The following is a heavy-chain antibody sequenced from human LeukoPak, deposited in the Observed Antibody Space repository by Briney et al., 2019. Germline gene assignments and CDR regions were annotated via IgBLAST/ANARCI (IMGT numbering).Heavy chain of an antibody. CDR1: GGSISSYY. CDR2: IYTSGST. D-gene: IGHD6-13*01. V-gene: IGHV4-4*07. Sequence: PSETLSLTCTVSGGSISSYYWSWIRQPAGKGLEWIGRIYTSGSTNYNPSLKSRVTMSVDTSKNQFSLKLSSVTAADTAVYYCARDILGIAAAGYPNWFDPWGQGTLVTVSS. J-gene: IGHJ5*02. CDR3: ARDILGIAAAGYPNWFDP.